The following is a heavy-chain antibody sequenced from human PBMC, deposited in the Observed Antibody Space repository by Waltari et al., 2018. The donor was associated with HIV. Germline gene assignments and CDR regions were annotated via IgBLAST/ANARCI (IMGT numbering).Heavy chain of an antibody. D-gene: IGHD3-10*01. V-gene: IGHV3-20*04. J-gene: IGHJ4*02. CDR3: ARDYGSGSYYNY. CDR1: GFNFDDYG. Sequence: AASGFNFDDYGMSWVRQAPGKGLEWVSGINWNGGSTGYADSVKGRFTISRDNAKNSLYLQMNSLRAEDTALYYCARDYGSGSYYNYWGQGTLVTVSS. CDR2: INWNGGST.